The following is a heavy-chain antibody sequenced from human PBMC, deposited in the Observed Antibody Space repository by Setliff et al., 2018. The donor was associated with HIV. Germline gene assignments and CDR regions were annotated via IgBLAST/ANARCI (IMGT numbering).Heavy chain of an antibody. J-gene: IGHJ4*02. V-gene: IGHV4-39*01. CDR1: GGSISSYY. CDR2: IYYSGST. D-gene: IGHD6-19*01. Sequence: SETLSLTCTVSGGSISSYYWGWIRQPPGKGLEWIGSIYYSGSTYYNPSLKSRVTISVDTSKNQFSLKLSSVTAADTAVYYCASPASGGSSGQYHYWGQGTLVTVSS. CDR3: ASPASGGSSGQYHY.